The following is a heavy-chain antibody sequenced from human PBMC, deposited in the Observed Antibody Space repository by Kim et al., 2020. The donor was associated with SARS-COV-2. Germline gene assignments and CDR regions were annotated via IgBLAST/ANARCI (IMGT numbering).Heavy chain of an antibody. J-gene: IGHJ6*02. D-gene: IGHD7-27*01. CDR1: GFTFKNYG. CDR2: IWFDGSSA. Sequence: GGSLRLSCTTSGFTFKNYGMHWVRQAPGKGLEWVAVIWFDGSSAFYEDSVKGRFTISRDNSKNILYLHMNSLRAEDTAVYYCAKAGSVGTYYYYGLDVWGQGTTVTVSS. V-gene: IGHV3-33*06. CDR3: AKAGSVGTYYYYGLDV.